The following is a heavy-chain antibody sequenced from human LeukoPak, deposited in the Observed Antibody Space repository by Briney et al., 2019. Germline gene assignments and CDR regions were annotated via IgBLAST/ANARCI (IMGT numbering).Heavy chain of an antibody. D-gene: IGHD1-26*01. Sequence: SETLSLTCTISGGSICSHTWSWVWQPPGKGLEWIGYISYSGSTKYNPSLKSRVTISVDTSKNQFSLKLSSVTAADTAVYYCASGSYYCDHWGQGTLVTVSS. CDR2: ISYSGST. J-gene: IGHJ4*02. V-gene: IGHV4-59*11. CDR1: GGSICSHT. CDR3: ASGSYYCDH.